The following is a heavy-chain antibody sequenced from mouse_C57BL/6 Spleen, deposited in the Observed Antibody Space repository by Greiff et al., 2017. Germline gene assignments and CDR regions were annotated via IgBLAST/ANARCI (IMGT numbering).Heavy chain of an antibody. CDR1: GFTFSSYG. D-gene: IGHD2-2*01. CDR3: ARRGGYDEDYFDY. V-gene: IGHV5-6*01. J-gene: IGHJ2*01. CDR2: ISSGGSYT. Sequence: EVQRVESGGDLVKPGGTLKLSCAASGFTFSSYGMSWVRQTPDKRLEWVATISSGGSYTYYPDSVKGRFTISRDNAKNTLYLQMSSLKSEDTAMYYCARRGGYDEDYFDYWGQGTTLTVSS.